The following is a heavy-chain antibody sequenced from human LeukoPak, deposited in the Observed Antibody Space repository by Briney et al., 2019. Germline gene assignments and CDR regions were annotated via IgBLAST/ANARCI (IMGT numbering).Heavy chain of an antibody. Sequence: GGSLRLSCAASGFTFSSYGMHWVRQAPGKGLEWVAFIRYDGSNKYYADSVKGRFTISRDNSKNSLYVQLNNLRTEDTALYYCAKGRYGSGSFSTPFEYWGQGTLVTVSS. CDR3: AKGRYGSGSFSTPFEY. J-gene: IGHJ4*02. CDR1: GFTFSSYG. D-gene: IGHD3-10*01. CDR2: IRYDGSNK. V-gene: IGHV3-30*02.